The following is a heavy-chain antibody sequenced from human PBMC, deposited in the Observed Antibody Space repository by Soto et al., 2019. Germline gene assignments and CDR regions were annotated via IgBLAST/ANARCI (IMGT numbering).Heavy chain of an antibody. CDR2: IWYDGSNK. J-gene: IGHJ6*02. Sequence: QPGGSLRLSCAASGFTFSSYGMHWVRQAPGKGLEWVAVIWYDGSNKYYADSVKGRFTISRDNSKNTLYLQMNSLRAEDTAVYYCARDPRIPPRDSGYDLFYYYYYGMDVWGQGTTVTVSS. D-gene: IGHD5-12*01. V-gene: IGHV3-33*01. CDR1: GFTFSSYG. CDR3: ARDPRIPPRDSGYDLFYYYYYGMDV.